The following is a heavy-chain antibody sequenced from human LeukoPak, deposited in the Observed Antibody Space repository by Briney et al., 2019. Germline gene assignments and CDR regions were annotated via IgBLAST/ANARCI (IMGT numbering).Heavy chain of an antibody. Sequence: SVKVSCKASGGTFSSYAISWVRQAPGQGLEWMGGIIPIFGTANYAQKFQGRVTITTDESTSTAYMELSSLRSEDTAVYYCARNRGSGQPIDPSTHRSDYYYYMDVWGKGTTVTVSS. CDR3: ARNRGSGQPIDPSTHRSDYYYYMDV. CDR2: IIPIFGTA. V-gene: IGHV1-69*05. CDR1: GGTFSSYA. D-gene: IGHD1-26*01. J-gene: IGHJ6*03.